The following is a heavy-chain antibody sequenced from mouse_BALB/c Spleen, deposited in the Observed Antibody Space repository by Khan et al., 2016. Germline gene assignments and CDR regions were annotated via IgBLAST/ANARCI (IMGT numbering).Heavy chain of an antibody. CDR1: GFSLTGYG. Sequence: QVQLKQSGPGLVAPSQSLSITCTVSGFSLTGYGVNWVRQPPGKGLEWLGKIWADGRTDYNSALKSRVSISKDNSKSQVVLKMNSLQTDDTANYYCSSDYDGFAYWDQGTLVIVSA. J-gene: IGHJ3*01. D-gene: IGHD2-12*01. CDR3: SSDYDGFAY. CDR2: IWADGRT. V-gene: IGHV2-6-7*01.